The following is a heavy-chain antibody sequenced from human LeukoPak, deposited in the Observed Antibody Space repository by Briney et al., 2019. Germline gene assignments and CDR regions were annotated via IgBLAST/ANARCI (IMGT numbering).Heavy chain of an antibody. CDR2: IKSKTDGGTT. CDR3: TTDTPRDDFWSGYFPDAFDI. CDR1: GFTFSNAW. V-gene: IGHV3-15*01. Sequence: GGSLRLSCAASGFTFSNAWMSWVRQAPGKGLEWVGRIKSKTDGGTTDYAAPVKGRFTISRDDPKNTLYLQMNSLKTEDTAVYYCTTDTPRDDFWSGYFPDAFDIWGQGTMVTVSS. J-gene: IGHJ3*02. D-gene: IGHD3-3*01.